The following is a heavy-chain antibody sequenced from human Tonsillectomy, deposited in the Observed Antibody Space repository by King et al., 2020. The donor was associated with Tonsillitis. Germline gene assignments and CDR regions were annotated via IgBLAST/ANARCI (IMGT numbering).Heavy chain of an antibody. Sequence: EVQLVETGGGLIQPGGSLRLSCAASGFTVSSNYMSWVRQAPGKGLEWVSVIYSGGTTYYADSVKGRFTISRDNSKNMLYLQMNSLRAEDTAVYYCARDRVAMVRGATNWYFDLWGRGTLVTVSS. V-gene: IGHV3-53*02. D-gene: IGHD3-10*01. CDR2: IYSGGTT. J-gene: IGHJ2*01. CDR1: GFTVSSNY. CDR3: ARDRVAMVRGATNWYFDL.